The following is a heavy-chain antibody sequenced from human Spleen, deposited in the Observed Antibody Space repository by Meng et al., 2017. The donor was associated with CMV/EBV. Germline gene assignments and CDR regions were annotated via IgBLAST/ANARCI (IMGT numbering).Heavy chain of an antibody. CDR2: IYYSGST. D-gene: IGHD3-22*01. J-gene: IGHJ4*02. Sequence: SETLSLTCTVSGGSISSSSYYWGWIRQPPGKGLEWIGSIYYSGSTYYNPSLKSRVTISVDTSKNQFSLKLSSVTAADTAVYYCARAAGGYYHNWGQGTLVTVSS. V-gene: IGHV4-39*07. CDR1: GGSISSSSYY. CDR3: ARAAGGYYHN.